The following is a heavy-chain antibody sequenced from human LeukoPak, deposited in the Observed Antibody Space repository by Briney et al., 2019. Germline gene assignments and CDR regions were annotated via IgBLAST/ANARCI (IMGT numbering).Heavy chain of an antibody. V-gene: IGHV3-23*01. J-gene: IGHJ6*03. CDR2: IGGSGDDT. Sequence: PGGSLRLSCAASGFTFSSYDMNWVRQAPGKGLEWVSTIGGSGDDTYFADCVKGRFAIARDNSRNTLYLKLNSLRAEDTAVYYCAKTPRGYCSGGSCSYMDVWGKGTMVTVSS. CDR3: AKTPRGYCSGGSCSYMDV. CDR1: GFTFSSYD. D-gene: IGHD2-15*01.